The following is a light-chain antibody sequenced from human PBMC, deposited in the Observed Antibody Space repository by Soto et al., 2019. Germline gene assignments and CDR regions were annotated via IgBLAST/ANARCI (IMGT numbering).Light chain of an antibody. Sequence: IVMTQSPVTLSVSPGERASLSCRASQSVRSNLAWYQQKLGQAPRLLIYGASTRAPGIPARSSGSGSGTEFTLTIGSLQSEDFAIYYCLQYNNWPKTFGQGTKVDIK. CDR1: QSVRSN. CDR2: GAS. CDR3: LQYNNWPKT. V-gene: IGKV3-15*01. J-gene: IGKJ1*01.